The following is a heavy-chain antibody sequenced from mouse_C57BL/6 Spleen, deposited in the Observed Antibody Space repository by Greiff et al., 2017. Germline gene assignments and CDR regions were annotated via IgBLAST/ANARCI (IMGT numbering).Heavy chain of an antibody. CDR2: INPNNGGT. CDR3: ARELDYYGSSLFAY. Sequence: VQLQQSGPELVKPGASVKIPCKASGYTFTDYNMDWVKQSHGKSLEWIGDINPNNGGTIYNQKFKGKATLTVDKSSSTAYMELRSLTSEDTAVYYCARELDYYGSSLFAYWGQGTLVTVSA. D-gene: IGHD1-1*01. J-gene: IGHJ3*01. V-gene: IGHV1-18*01. CDR1: GYTFTDYN.